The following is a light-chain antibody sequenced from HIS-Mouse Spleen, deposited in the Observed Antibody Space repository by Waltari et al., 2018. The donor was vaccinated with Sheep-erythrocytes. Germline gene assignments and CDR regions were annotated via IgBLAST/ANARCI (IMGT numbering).Light chain of an antibody. J-gene: IGLJ2*01. CDR3: SSYTSSSTQV. V-gene: IGLV2-14*01. CDR2: EVS. CDR1: SSAVGGYNY. Sequence: QSALTQPRSVSGSPGQSVTISCTGTSSAVGGYNYVSWYQQHPGKAPKLMIYEVSNRPAGVSNRFSGSKSGNTASLTISGLQAEDEADYYCSSYTSSSTQVFCGGTKLTVL.